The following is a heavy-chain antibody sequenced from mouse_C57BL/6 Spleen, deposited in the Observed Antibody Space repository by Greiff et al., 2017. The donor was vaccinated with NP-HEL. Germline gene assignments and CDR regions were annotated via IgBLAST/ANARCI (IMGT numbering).Heavy chain of an antibody. V-gene: IGHV1-19*01. CDR1: GYTFTDYY. J-gene: IGHJ2*01. Sequence: VQLQQSGPVLVKPGASVKMSCKASGYTFTDYYMNWVKQSHGKSLEWIGVINPYNGGTSYNQKFKGKATLTVDKSSSTAYMELNSLTSEDSAVYYCAREAYDYEYYFDYWGQGTTLTVSS. CDR2: INPYNGGT. CDR3: AREAYDYEYYFDY. D-gene: IGHD2-4*01.